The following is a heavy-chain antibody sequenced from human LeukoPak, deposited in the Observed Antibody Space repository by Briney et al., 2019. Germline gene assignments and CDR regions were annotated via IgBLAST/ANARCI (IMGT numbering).Heavy chain of an antibody. Sequence: SSETLSLPCTVSGGSISSYYWSWIRQPAGKGLEWIGRIYSTGSTNYNPSLKSRVTMSVDTSKNQFSLRLRSVTAADTAVYYCARQIASAGTAGFDFWGQGALVTVSS. D-gene: IGHD6-13*01. CDR2: IYSTGST. CDR3: ARQIASAGTAGFDF. V-gene: IGHV4-4*07. J-gene: IGHJ4*02. CDR1: GGSISSYY.